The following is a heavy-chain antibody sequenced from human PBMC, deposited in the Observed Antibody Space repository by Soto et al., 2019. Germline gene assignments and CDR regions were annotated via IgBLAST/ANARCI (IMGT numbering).Heavy chain of an antibody. D-gene: IGHD2-2*02. CDR3: AKEYTLDPQSAFDI. Sequence: GGSLRLSCAASGFTFSSCAMSWFRQAPGKELEWVSAISGSGGSTYYADSVKGRFTISRDNSKNTLYLQMNSLRAEDTAVYYCAKEYTLDPQSAFDIWGQGTMDTVSS. CDR2: ISGSGGST. CDR1: GFTFSSCA. V-gene: IGHV3-23*01. J-gene: IGHJ3*02.